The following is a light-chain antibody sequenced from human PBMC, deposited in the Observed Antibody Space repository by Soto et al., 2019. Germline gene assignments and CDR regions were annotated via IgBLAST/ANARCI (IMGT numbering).Light chain of an antibody. CDR2: ADN. CDR3: QSYDRNSPIV. CDR1: SGSIASTY. V-gene: IGLV6-57*04. Sequence: NFMLTQPHSVSESPGKTVTISCTRSSGSIASTYVTWYQQRPGSVPTTLIYADNERPSGVPSRFSGSIDRSSNSASLTIAGLKTEDEADYYCQSYDRNSPIVFGGGTKVTVL. J-gene: IGLJ3*02.